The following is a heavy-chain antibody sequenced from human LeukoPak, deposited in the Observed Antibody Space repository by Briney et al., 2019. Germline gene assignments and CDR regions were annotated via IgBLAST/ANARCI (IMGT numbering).Heavy chain of an antibody. J-gene: IGHJ5*02. Sequence: WASVKVSCKASGGTFNNYAINWVRQAPGQGLEWMGGIIPIFGSSNYAQKFQGRVTITADESTTTAYMELSSLRSEDTAVYYCARVTHTELSTWFDPWGQGTLVTVSS. CDR2: IIPIFGSS. V-gene: IGHV1-69*13. CDR3: ARVTHTELSTWFDP. CDR1: GGTFNNYA. D-gene: IGHD5-18*01.